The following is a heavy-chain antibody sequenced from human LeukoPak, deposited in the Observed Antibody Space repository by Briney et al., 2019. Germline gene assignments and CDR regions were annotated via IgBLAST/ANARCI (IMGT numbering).Heavy chain of an antibody. Sequence: PSQTLSLTCTVSGGSISCGDYYWSWIRQPPGKGLKWIGYIFYSGNTYYNPSLKSRVTISVDKSKNQFSLKLSSVTAADTAVYYCARALPPDIVVVPAARVGMDVWGQGTTVTVSS. D-gene: IGHD2-2*01. CDR3: ARALPPDIVVVPAARVGMDV. V-gene: IGHV4-30-4*01. CDR1: GGSISCGDYY. J-gene: IGHJ6*02. CDR2: IFYSGNT.